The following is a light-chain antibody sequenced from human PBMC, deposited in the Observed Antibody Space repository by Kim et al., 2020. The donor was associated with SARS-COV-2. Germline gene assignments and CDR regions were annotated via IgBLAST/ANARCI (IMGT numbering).Light chain of an antibody. V-gene: IGKV1-5*03. CDR1: QSISSW. CDR3: QQYAWT. Sequence: TLSASVGDRVTITSRASQSISSWLAWYQQKPGKAPKLLIYKASSLESGVPSRFSGSGSGTEFTLTISSLQPDDFATYYCQQYAWTFGQGTKVDIK. J-gene: IGKJ1*01. CDR2: KAS.